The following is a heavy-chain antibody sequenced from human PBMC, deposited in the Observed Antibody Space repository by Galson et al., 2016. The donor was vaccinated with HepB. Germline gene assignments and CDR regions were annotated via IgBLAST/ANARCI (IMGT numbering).Heavy chain of an antibody. D-gene: IGHD2-2*01. CDR1: GFTFSSYA. Sequence: SLRLSCAASGFTFSSYAMSWVRQAPGKGLEWVSGISGRGGDASYADSVKGRFTISRDISNNSLYLQLNSLRVEDTAVYYCAKGRGSTRHVFAPWGQGTLVTVSS. CDR2: ISGRGGDA. CDR3: AKGRGSTRHVFAP. V-gene: IGHV3-23*01. J-gene: IGHJ5*02.